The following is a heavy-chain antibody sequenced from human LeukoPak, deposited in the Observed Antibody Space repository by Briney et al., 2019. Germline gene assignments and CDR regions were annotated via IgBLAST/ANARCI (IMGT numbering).Heavy chain of an antibody. CDR2: INPNSGGT. V-gene: IGHV1-2*02. Sequence: ASVKVSCKASGYTFTGYYMHWVRQAPGQGLEWMGWINPNSGGTNYAQKFQGSVTMTRDTSISTAYMELIRLRSDDTAVYYCATDRVGGRGWYFDYWGQGTLVTVSS. D-gene: IGHD1-26*01. CDR1: GYTFTGYY. J-gene: IGHJ4*02. CDR3: ATDRVGGRGWYFDY.